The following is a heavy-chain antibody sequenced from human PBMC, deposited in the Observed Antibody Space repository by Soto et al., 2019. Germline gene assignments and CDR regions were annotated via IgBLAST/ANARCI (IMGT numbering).Heavy chain of an antibody. CDR2: IYWDDDK. V-gene: IGHV2-5*02. CDR1: GFSLSTSGVG. CDR3: GHIRSPRILDD. D-gene: IGHD1-26*01. J-gene: IGHJ4*02. Sequence: QITLKESGPTLVKPTQTLTLTCTFSGFSLSTSGVGVGWIRQPPGKALEWLAFIYWDDDKRYSPSLKTRLTXTXXTSKNQVVHTMTNMDPVDTATYYCGHIRSPRILDDWGQGTLVTVSS.